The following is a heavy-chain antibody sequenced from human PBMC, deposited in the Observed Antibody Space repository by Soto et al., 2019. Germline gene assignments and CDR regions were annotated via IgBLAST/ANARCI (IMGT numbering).Heavy chain of an antibody. CDR1: GFTFSTYA. CDR3: VKGYWKGDV. V-gene: IGHV3-23*01. Sequence: EVQLLESGGGLVQPGGSLRRSCAASGFTFSTYAMNWVRQAPGNGLEWVSAISGSGGSIHYADSVKGRFTLSRDNSKTTLYLQMNSLRDEDTTVYHCVKGYWKGDVWGQGTTVTVSS. CDR2: ISGSGGSI. D-gene: IGHD1-1*01. J-gene: IGHJ6*02.